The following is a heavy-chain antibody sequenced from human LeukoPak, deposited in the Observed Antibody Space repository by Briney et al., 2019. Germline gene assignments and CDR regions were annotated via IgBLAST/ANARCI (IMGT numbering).Heavy chain of an antibody. CDR2: IYSGGST. CDR1: GFTVSSNY. Sequence: GGSLRLSCAASGFTVSSNYMSWVRQAPGKGLEWVSVIYSGGSTDYADSVKGRFTISRDNSKNMVYLRMNSLRVEDTAFYYCAKDLYTSGGILDYWGQGTLVTVSS. V-gene: IGHV3-53*05. J-gene: IGHJ4*02. D-gene: IGHD2-2*02. CDR3: AKDLYTSGGILDY.